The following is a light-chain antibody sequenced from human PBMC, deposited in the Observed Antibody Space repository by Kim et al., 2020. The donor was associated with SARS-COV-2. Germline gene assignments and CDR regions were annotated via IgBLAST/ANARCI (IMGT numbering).Light chain of an antibody. V-gene: IGLV3-21*04. Sequence: SYELTQPPSVSVAPGKTARITCGGNNIGSKSVHWYQQKPGQAHVLVIYYDSDRPSGIPERFSGSNSGNTATLTISRVEAGDEADYYCQVWDSSSDHVFGSGTKVTVL. CDR3: QVWDSSSDHV. CDR1: NIGSKS. J-gene: IGLJ6*01. CDR2: YDS.